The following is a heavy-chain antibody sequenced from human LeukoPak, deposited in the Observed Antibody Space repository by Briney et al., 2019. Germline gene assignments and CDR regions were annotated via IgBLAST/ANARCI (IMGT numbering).Heavy chain of an antibody. J-gene: IGHJ5*02. Sequence: GGSLRLSCAASGFTFSSYWMHWVRQAPGKGLVWVSRINSDGSSTSYADSVKGRFTISRDNAKNTLYLQMNSLRAEDTAMYYCARVSGYHLNWFDPWGQGTLVTVSS. CDR1: GFTFSSYW. CDR2: INSDGSST. D-gene: IGHD5-12*01. CDR3: ARVSGYHLNWFDP. V-gene: IGHV3-74*01.